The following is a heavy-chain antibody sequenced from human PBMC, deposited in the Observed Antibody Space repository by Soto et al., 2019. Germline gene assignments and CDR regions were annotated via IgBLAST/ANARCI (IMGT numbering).Heavy chain of an antibody. J-gene: IGHJ4*02. CDR2: ISSSSSYT. CDR3: ARVAVATITAGYHLFDY. Sequence: GGSLRLSCAASGFTFSDYYMSWIRQAPGKGLEWVSYISSSSSYTNYADSVKGRFTISRDNAKNSLYLQMNSLRAEDTAVYYCARVAVATITAGYHLFDYWGQGTLVTVSS. D-gene: IGHD5-12*01. V-gene: IGHV3-11*06. CDR1: GFTFSDYY.